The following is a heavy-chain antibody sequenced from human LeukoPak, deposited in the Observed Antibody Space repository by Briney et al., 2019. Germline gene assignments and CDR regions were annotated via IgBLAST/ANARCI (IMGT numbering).Heavy chain of an antibody. J-gene: IGHJ5*02. CDR2: ISAGGETT. D-gene: IGHD5-12*01. CDR3: ARWIYYFDP. V-gene: IGHV3-23*01. Sequence: PGGSLRLSCVASGFTFSSYAINWVRQTPGKGLEWVSAISAGGETTLYADSVKGRFTISRDNFRNTLYLQMNNLRAEDTAKYHCARWIYYFDPWGQGTLVTVSS. CDR1: GFTFSSYA.